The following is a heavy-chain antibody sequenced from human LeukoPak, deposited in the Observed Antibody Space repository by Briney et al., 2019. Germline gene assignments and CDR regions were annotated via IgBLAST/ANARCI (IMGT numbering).Heavy chain of an antibody. CDR3: EKVGPVVIQTAHFES. CDR1: GFTLSNYG. V-gene: IGHV3-30*18. CDR2: ISYNENTE. D-gene: IGHD2-2*01. Sequence: PGRSLRLSCAASGFTLSNYGMHWVRQAPGKGLEWVAVISYNENTENYADSVKGRFTISRDNPKNKLYLQLNRLSREDTGVYYCEKVGPVVIQTAHFESWGQGTLVTVSS. J-gene: IGHJ4*02.